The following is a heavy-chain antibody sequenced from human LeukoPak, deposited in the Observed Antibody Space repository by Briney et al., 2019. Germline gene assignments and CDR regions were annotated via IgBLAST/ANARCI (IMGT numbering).Heavy chain of an antibody. CDR3: ARDDSDN. V-gene: IGHV3-7*01. CDR1: GFTFSSYA. CDR2: IQPDGSRK. J-gene: IGHJ4*02. Sequence: GGSLRLSCAASGFTFSSYAMSWVRQAPGKGLEWVATIQPDGSRKYYVDSVRGRFTISRDNARNSLFLQMNSLRAEDTALYYCARDDSDNWGQGTLVTVSS.